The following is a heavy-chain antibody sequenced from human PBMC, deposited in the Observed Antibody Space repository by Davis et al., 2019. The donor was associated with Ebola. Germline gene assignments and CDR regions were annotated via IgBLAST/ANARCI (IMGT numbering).Heavy chain of an antibody. J-gene: IGHJ6*02. CDR2: VHGGNGNT. CDR1: GYIFTTYA. CDR3: ARETTALYYGMDV. V-gene: IGHV1-3*01. Sequence: AASVKVSCKASGYIFTTYAMHWVRQAPGQRLEWMGWVHGGNGNTKYSQRFQGRVTITTDTSASTAYLDLSSLRSDDTAVYYCARETTALYYGMDVWGQGTTVTVSS. D-gene: IGHD1-14*01.